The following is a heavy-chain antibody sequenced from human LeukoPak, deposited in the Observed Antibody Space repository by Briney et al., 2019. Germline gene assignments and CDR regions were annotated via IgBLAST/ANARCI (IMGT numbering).Heavy chain of an antibody. Sequence: ESLKISWKAPGYSFTSYWIVWVRQMPGKGLEGMGFINPGNSDTRYSPSFQGQVTISADKSISTAHLQWSSLKASDTAMYYCARQLTMIRGYGMDVWGRGTTVTASS. J-gene: IGHJ6*02. CDR2: INPGNSDT. D-gene: IGHD3-10*01. CDR3: ARQLTMIRGYGMDV. CDR1: GYSFTSYW. V-gene: IGHV5-51*01.